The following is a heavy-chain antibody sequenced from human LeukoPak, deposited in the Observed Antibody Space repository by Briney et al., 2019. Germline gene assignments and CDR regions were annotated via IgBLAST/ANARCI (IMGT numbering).Heavy chain of an antibody. CDR3: ASGENAFNI. D-gene: IGHD4-17*01. CDR1: GGSISSYK. CDR2: IYTSENT. J-gene: IGHJ3*02. Sequence: SETLSLTCTVSGGSISSYKWSWIRQSAGKGLEWIGRIYTSENTNYNPSLKSRVTMSVNTSRNQFSLKVTSVTAADTAVYYCASGENAFNIWGQGTMVIVSS. V-gene: IGHV4-4*07.